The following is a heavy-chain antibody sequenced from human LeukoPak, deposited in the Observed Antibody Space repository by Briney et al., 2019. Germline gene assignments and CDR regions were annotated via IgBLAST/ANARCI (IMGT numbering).Heavy chain of an antibody. Sequence: ASVTVSFTGSGYTFTVYYMYWVRQPPGPGLEWMGWINPNSGGTNYAQKFQGRVIMTRDTSISTAYMELSRLRSDDTAVYYCARPTLSAGYFDYWGQGTLVTVSS. CDR3: ARPTLSAGYFDY. CDR1: GYTFTVYY. J-gene: IGHJ4*02. CDR2: INPNSGGT. V-gene: IGHV1-2*02. D-gene: IGHD6-13*01.